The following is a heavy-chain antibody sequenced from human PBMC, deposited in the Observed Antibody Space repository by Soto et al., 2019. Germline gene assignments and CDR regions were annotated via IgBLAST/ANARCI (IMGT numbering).Heavy chain of an antibody. J-gene: IGHJ4*02. Sequence: ASVKVSCKASGYTFTRYDLNGVRQATGQGLEWMGWMNPNSGNPGYAQKFQGRVNMTRNTSISTAYMELSSLRSEDTAVYYCARGRGLWGYDIFTGYYTGYFDYWGQGTLVTVSS. CDR1: GYTFTRYD. CDR3: ARGRGLWGYDIFTGYYTGYFDY. V-gene: IGHV1-8*01. D-gene: IGHD3-9*01. CDR2: MNPNSGNP.